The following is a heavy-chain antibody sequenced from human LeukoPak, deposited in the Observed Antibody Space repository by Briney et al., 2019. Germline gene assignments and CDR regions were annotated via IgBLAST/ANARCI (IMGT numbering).Heavy chain of an antibody. D-gene: IGHD6-13*01. Sequence: GASVKVSCKASGYTFTNYIIHWVRQAPGQGLEWMGWINPGNGNTKYSQNFQGRVTITTDTSASTAYMELSSLRFEDTAVYYCARDIDRVFNWFDPWGQGTQVTVSS. J-gene: IGHJ5*02. CDR2: INPGNGNT. V-gene: IGHV1-3*01. CDR3: ARDIDRVFNWFDP. CDR1: GYTFTNYI.